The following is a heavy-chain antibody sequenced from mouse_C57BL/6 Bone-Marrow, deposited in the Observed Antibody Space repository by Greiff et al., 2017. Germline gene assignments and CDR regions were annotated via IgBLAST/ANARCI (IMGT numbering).Heavy chain of an antibody. V-gene: IGHV1-50*01. Sequence: VKLQQPGAELVKPGASVKLSCKASGYTFTSYWMQWVKQRPGQGLEWIGEIDPSDSYTNYNQKFKGKATLTVDTSSSTAYMQLSSLTSEDSAVYYCARDYSNYGDYSGQGTSVTVAS. CDR1: GYTFTSYW. D-gene: IGHD2-5*01. J-gene: IGHJ4*01. CDR3: ARDYSNYGDY. CDR2: IDPSDSYT.